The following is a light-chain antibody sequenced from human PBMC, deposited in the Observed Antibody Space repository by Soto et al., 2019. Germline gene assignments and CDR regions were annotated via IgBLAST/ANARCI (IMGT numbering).Light chain of an antibody. J-gene: IGKJ1*01. CDR2: GAS. V-gene: IGKV3D-15*01. Sequence: EIVMTQSPATLSVSPGERATLSCRASQSVSSNLAWYQQKPGQAPRLLIYGASSRATGIPDRFSGSGSGTDFTLTISSLEPEDFAVYYCQQHSHWPPWTFGQGTKVDIK. CDR3: QQHSHWPPWT. CDR1: QSVSSN.